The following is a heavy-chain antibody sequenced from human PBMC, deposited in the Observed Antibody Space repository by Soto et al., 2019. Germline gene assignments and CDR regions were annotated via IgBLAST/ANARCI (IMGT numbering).Heavy chain of an antibody. Sequence: QVQLQESGPGLVKPSQTLSLTCTVSGASISSGGYYWNWIRQHPGKGLEWIGYIYYSGSTYYNPSLKSRVTISVDTSKNEFSLKLSSVTAADTAVYYCARDGRGRGIAVAGRSWYFDLWGRGTLVTVSS. J-gene: IGHJ2*01. CDR3: ARDGRGRGIAVAGRSWYFDL. V-gene: IGHV4-31*03. D-gene: IGHD6-19*01. CDR1: GASISSGGYY. CDR2: IYYSGST.